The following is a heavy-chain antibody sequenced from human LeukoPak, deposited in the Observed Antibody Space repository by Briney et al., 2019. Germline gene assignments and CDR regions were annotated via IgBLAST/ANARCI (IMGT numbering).Heavy chain of an antibody. CDR1: GYTFINYY. CDR2: INPSSGGT. Sequence: ASVKVSCKASGYTFINYYLHWVRQAPGQGLEWMGIINPSSGGTSYAQKFQGRVTMTRATSTSTVYMELSSLRPEDTAVYYCARDPSYCGGDCYAFDIGGQGTMVTVSA. J-gene: IGHJ3*02. CDR3: ARDPSYCGGDCYAFDI. V-gene: IGHV1-46*01. D-gene: IGHD2-21*02.